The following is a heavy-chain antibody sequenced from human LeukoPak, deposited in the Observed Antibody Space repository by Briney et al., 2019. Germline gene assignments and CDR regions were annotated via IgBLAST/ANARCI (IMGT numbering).Heavy chain of an antibody. CDR3: ARDSIPTYYDFWSGYYGSWFDP. J-gene: IGHJ5*02. Sequence: PGGPLRLSCAAFGFTFSSYAMHWVRQAPGKGLEWVAVISYDGSNKYYADSVKGRFTISRDNSKNTLYLQMNSLRAEDTAVYYCARDSIPTYYDFWSGYYGSWFDPWGQGTLVTVSS. V-gene: IGHV3-30-3*01. CDR2: ISYDGSNK. CDR1: GFTFSSYA. D-gene: IGHD3-3*01.